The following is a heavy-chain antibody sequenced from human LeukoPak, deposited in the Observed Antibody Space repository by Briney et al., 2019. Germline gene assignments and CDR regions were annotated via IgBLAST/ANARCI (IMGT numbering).Heavy chain of an antibody. CDR2: IYYSGST. Sequence: SETLSLTCTVSGGSISSYYWSWIRQPPGKGLEWIGYIYYSGSTNYNPSLKSRVTISVDTSKNQFSLKLSSVTAADTAVYYCARAPSGRGSGSYRATNWFDPWGQGTLVTVSS. CDR1: GGSISSYY. J-gene: IGHJ5*02. V-gene: IGHV4-59*01. D-gene: IGHD3-10*01. CDR3: ARAPSGRGSGSYRATNWFDP.